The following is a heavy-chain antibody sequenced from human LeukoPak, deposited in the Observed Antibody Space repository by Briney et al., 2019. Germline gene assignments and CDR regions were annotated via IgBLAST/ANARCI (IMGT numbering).Heavy chain of an antibody. V-gene: IGHV3-7*01. J-gene: IGHJ4*02. CDR2: IRRDGGEK. Sequence: PGGSLRLSCAASGFAFDRYAINWVRQATGKGQEWVSMIRRDGGEKHYVDSVKGRFTISRDNAKKSLYLQMDSLRDEDTAVYYCASLDTAHPSGVYWGQGTLVTVSS. CDR1: GFAFDRYA. CDR3: ASLDTAHPSGVY. D-gene: IGHD5-18*01.